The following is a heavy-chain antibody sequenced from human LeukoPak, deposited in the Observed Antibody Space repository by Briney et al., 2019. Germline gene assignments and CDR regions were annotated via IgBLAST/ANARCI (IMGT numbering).Heavy chain of an antibody. CDR3: GAMYCSSVSCAGQLVDT. D-gene: IGHD2-15*01. CDR2: ARNKSNRYTT. V-gene: IGHV3-72*01. J-gene: IGHJ5*02. Sequence: GGSLRLSCAASGFTLSDHYMDWGRQAPGKGREGVGRARNKSNRYTTDYAASVKGRFTISREDSKNSLYLQMTSLKTEDTAVYCCGAMYCSSVSCAGQLVDTWGQGTLVTVSS. CDR1: GFTLSDHY.